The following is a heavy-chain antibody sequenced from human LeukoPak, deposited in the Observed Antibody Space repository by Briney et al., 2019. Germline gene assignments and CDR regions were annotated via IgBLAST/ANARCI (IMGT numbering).Heavy chain of an antibody. J-gene: IGHJ4*02. V-gene: IGHV4-39*01. CDR2: IYYSGST. CDR1: GGSISSSSYY. D-gene: IGHD2-21*01. CDR3: ARHLNNCGDDCYIFDY. Sequence: SPSETLSLTCTVSGGSISSSSYYWGWIRQPPGKGLEWIGSIYYSGSTYYNPSLKSRVTISVDTSKNQFSLKLSSVTAADTAVYYCARHLNNCGDDCYIFDYWGQGTLVTVSS.